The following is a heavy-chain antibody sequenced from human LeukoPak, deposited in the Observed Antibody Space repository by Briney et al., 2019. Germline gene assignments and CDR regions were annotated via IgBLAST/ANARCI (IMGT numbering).Heavy chain of an antibody. V-gene: IGHV1-18*01. D-gene: IGHD3-22*01. CDR3: ARDQDYYDSSGYLNPDY. CDR1: GYTFTSYG. CDR2: ISAYNGNT. Sequence: EASVKVSCKASGYTFTSYGISWVRQAPGQGLVWMGWISAYNGNTNYAQKLQGRVTMTTDTSTSTAYMELRSLRSDDTAVYYCARDQDYYDSSGYLNPDYWGQGTLVTVSS. J-gene: IGHJ4*02.